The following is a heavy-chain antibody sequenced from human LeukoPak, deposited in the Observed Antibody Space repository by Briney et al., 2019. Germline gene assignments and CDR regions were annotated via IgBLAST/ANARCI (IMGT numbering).Heavy chain of an antibody. CDR2: ISNDGVNE. D-gene: IGHD2-15*01. Sequence: GGSLRLSCAASGFTFRSYGMHWVRQAPGEGLEWVALISNDGVNEYYADSVKGRFTISRDNSKNTLYLQMNSLRPEDTAVYYCASQYCGGGSCYSVFAYWGQGTLITVPS. CDR1: GFTFRSYG. V-gene: IGHV3-30*03. J-gene: IGHJ4*02. CDR3: ASQYCGGGSCYSVFAY.